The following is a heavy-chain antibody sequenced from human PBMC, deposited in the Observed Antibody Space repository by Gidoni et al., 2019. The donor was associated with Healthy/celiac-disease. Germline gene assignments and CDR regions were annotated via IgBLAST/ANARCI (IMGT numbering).Heavy chain of an antibody. CDR3: AKGNQLLGSFDY. Sequence: EVQLVESGGGLVQPGRSLRLSCAASGFTFDDYAMHWVRPAPGKGLEWVSGISWNSGSIGYADSVKGRFTISRDNAKNSLYLQMNSLRAEDTALYYCAKGNQLLGSFDYWGQGTLVTVSS. D-gene: IGHD2-2*01. J-gene: IGHJ4*02. V-gene: IGHV3-9*01. CDR2: ISWNSGSI. CDR1: GFTFDDYA.